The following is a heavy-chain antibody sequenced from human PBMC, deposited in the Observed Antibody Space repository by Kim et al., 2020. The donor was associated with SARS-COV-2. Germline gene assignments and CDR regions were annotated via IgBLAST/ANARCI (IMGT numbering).Heavy chain of an antibody. J-gene: IGHJ6*02. CDR3: AREGIAARRGPVAGTSNWGFSYYYGMDV. Sequence: SQTLSLSCAISGDSVSSNSAAWNWIRQSPSRGLEWLGRTYYRSKWYNDYAVSVKSRITINPDTSKNQFSLQLNSVTPEDTAVYYCAREGIAARRGPVAGTSNWGFSYYYGMDVWGQGTTVTVSS. D-gene: IGHD6-19*01. V-gene: IGHV6-1*01. CDR1: GDSVSSNSAA. CDR2: TYYRSKWYN.